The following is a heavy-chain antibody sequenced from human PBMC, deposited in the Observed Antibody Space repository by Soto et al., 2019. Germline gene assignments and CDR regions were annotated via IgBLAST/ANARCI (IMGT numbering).Heavy chain of an antibody. V-gene: IGHV3-33*01. D-gene: IGHD2-2*01. CDR2: IWFDGSNK. J-gene: IGHJ6*02. CDR3: ARDRLVPYGYGMDV. Sequence: PGGSLRLSCAASGFTFRSYGIHWVRQAPGKGLEWVAPIWFDGSNKYYADSVKGRFAVSRDNSKNTLYLQMNSLRVEDTAVYYCARDRLVPYGYGMDVWGQGTTVTVSS. CDR1: GFTFRSYG.